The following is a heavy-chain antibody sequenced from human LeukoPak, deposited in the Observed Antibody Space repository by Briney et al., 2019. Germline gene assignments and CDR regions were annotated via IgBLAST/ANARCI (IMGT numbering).Heavy chain of an antibody. CDR3: AKVPSNWYFEGFDY. CDR2: ISGSGGST. Sequence: GGSLRLSCAASGFTVSNYAMSWVRQAPGKGLEWVSAISGSGGSTYYADSVKGRFTISRDNSKNTLYLQMNSLRAEDTAVYYCAKVPSNWYFEGFDYWGQGTLVTVSS. J-gene: IGHJ4*02. D-gene: IGHD6-13*01. CDR1: GFTVSNYA. V-gene: IGHV3-23*01.